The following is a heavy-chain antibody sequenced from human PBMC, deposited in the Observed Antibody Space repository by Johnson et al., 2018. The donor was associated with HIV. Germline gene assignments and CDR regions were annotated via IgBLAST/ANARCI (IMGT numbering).Heavy chain of an antibody. CDR3: ARDRKPQVAARLNAFDI. V-gene: IGHV3-30-3*01. CDR1: GFTFSSYA. D-gene: IGHD6-6*01. J-gene: IGHJ3*02. CDR2: ISYDGSNK. Sequence: QVQVVESGGGLVKPGGSLRLSCAASGFTFSSYAMSWVRQAPGKGLEWVAVISYDGSNKYYADSVKGRFTISRDNSKNTLYLQMNSLRAEDTAVHYCARDRKPQVAARLNAFDIWGQGTMVTVSS.